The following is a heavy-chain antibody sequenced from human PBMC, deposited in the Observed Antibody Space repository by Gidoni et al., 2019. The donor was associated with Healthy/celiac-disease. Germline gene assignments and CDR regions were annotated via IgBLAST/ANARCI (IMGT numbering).Heavy chain of an antibody. J-gene: IGHJ4*02. D-gene: IGHD3-16*01. CDR3: ARAAYDYVWGSYRFDY. Sequence: QLQLQESGSGLVKPSQTLSLTCAVSGGSISSGGYSWSWIRQPPGKGLEWIGYIYHSGSTYYNTSLKSRVTISVDRSKNQFSLKLSSVTAADTAVYYCARAAYDYVWGSYRFDYWGQGTLVTVSS. CDR2: IYHSGST. CDR1: GGSISSGGYS. V-gene: IGHV4-30-2*01.